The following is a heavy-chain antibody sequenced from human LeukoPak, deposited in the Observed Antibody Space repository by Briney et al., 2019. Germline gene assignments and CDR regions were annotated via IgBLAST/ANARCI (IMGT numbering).Heavy chain of an antibody. CDR3: ARRGYSYAYYFDY. Sequence: GESLKISCKTSGYGFTNYWIGWVRQMPGKGLEWMAIIYPGDSDTRYSPSFQGQVTISADKSISTAYLQWSSLKASDTAIYYCARRGYSYAYYFDYWGQGTLVTVSS. D-gene: IGHD5-18*01. V-gene: IGHV5-51*01. CDR1: GYGFTNYW. J-gene: IGHJ4*02. CDR2: IYPGDSDT.